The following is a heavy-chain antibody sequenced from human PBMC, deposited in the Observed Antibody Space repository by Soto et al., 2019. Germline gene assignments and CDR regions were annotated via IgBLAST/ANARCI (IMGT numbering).Heavy chain of an antibody. V-gene: IGHV2-26*01. J-gene: IGHJ3*02. CDR2: IFSNDEK. CDR1: GFSLSNARMG. CDR3: ARSLMITFGGVVTYDAFDI. Sequence: SGPTLVNPTETLTLTCTVSGFSLSNARMGVSWIRQPPGKALEWLAHIFSNDEKSYSTFLKSRLTISKDTSKSQVVLTMTNMDPVDTATYYCARSLMITFGGVVTYDAFDIWGQGTMVTVSS. D-gene: IGHD3-16*01.